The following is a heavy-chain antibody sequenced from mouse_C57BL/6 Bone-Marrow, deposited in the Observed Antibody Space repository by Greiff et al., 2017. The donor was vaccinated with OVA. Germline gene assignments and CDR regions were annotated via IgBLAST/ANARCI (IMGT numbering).Heavy chain of an antibody. J-gene: IGHJ3*01. Sequence: QLQESGAELASPGASVTLSCKASGYTFTDHIMNWVKKRPGQGLEWIGRIYPVSGETNYNQKFMGKATFSVDRSSSTVYMVLNSLSSEDPAVYYCGRRQLRLPWFAYWGQGTLVTVSA. CDR2: IYPVSGET. CDR3: GRRQLRLPWFAY. D-gene: IGHD3-2*02. CDR1: GYTFTDHI. V-gene: IGHV1-11*01.